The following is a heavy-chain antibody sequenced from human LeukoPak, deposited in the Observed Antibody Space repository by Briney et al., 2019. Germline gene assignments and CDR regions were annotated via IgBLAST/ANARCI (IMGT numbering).Heavy chain of an antibody. CDR3: ARAVTDLTGTTQYNGFDP. V-gene: IGHV1-69*05. Sequence: SSVTVSCKASGGTFSSYAISWVRHAAGPRLGWRGGCIPIFGTANDATKFQARVTITTDESTSTAYMELSSLRSEDTAVYYCARAVTDLTGTTQYNGFDPWGQGNLVTVSS. D-gene: IGHD1-7*01. CDR2: CIPIFGTA. CDR1: GGTFSSYA. J-gene: IGHJ5*02.